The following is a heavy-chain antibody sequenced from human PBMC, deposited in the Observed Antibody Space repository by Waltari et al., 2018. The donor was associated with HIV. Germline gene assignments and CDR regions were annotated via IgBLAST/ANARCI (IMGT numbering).Heavy chain of an antibody. Sequence: QVQLLQSGAEVKKPGASVNVSCKASGYTFTAYFIPWVRQAPGQGLEWMGWVYPNTGDTNYAQNFQGRVTMTRDASIRTVSMELSSLRSDDTAVYYCARQMTFYDAFDIWGQGTVVTVSA. CDR2: VYPNTGDT. CDR3: ARQMTFYDAFDI. V-gene: IGHV1-2*02. J-gene: IGHJ3*02. CDR1: GYTFTAYF.